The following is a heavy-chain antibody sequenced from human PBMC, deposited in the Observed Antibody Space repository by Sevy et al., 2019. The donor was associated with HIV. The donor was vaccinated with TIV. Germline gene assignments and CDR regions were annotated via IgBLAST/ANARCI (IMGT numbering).Heavy chain of an antibody. J-gene: IGHJ3*02. CDR3: ARARTDEQWLVREDAFDI. V-gene: IGHV3-48*02. D-gene: IGHD6-19*01. Sequence: GGSLRLSCAASGFTFSSYSMNWVRQAPGKGLEWVSYISSSSSNIYYADSVKGRFTISRDNAKNSLYLQMNSLRDEDTAVYYCARARTDEQWLVREDAFDIWGQGTMVTVSS. CDR1: GFTFSSYS. CDR2: ISSSSSNI.